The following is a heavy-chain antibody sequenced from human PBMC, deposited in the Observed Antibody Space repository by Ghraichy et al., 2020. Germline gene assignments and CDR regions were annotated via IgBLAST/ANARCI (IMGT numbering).Heavy chain of an antibody. CDR3: ARGPHLSYCSGGSCYSFDY. D-gene: IGHD2-15*01. V-gene: IGHV4-30-4*01. Sequence: SETLSLTCTVSGGSISSGDYYWSWIRQPPGKGLEWIGYIYYSGSTYYNPSLKSRVTISVDTSKNQFSLKLSSVTAADTAVYYCARGPHLSYCSGGSCYSFDYWGQGTLVTVSS. J-gene: IGHJ4*02. CDR1: GGSISSGDYY. CDR2: IYYSGST.